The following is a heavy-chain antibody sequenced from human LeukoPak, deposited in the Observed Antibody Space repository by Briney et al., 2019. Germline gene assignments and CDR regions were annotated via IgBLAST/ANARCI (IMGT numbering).Heavy chain of an antibody. D-gene: IGHD3-10*01. CDR3: ARVVPRGTSDYYYYGMDV. CDR1: GGSISSGGYY. J-gene: IGHJ6*02. V-gene: IGHV4-31*03. CDR2: IYYSEST. Sequence: PSQTLSLTCTVSGGSISSGGYYWSWIRQHPGKGLEWIGYIYYSESTYYNPSLKSRVTISVDTSKNQFSLKLSSVTAADTAVYYCARVVPRGTSDYYYYGMDVWGQGTTVTVSS.